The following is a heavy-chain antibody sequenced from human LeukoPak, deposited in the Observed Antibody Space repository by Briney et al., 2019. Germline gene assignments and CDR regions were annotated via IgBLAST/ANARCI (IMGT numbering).Heavy chain of an antibody. CDR3: AKEGGYNYGYLDY. CDR2: ISGSGDT. D-gene: IGHD5-18*01. J-gene: IGHJ4*02. V-gene: IGHV3-23*01. Sequence: GGSLRLSCAVSGFTYSSYAMSWVRQAPGKGLEGVSTISGSGDTYYADSVKGRFTISRDNSKNTLYLQMNSLRAEDTAVYYCAKEGGYNYGYLDYWGQGSLVTVSS. CDR1: GFTYSSYA.